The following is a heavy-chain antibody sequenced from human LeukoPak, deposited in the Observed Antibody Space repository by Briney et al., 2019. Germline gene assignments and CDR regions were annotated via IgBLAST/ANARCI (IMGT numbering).Heavy chain of an antibody. CDR3: AKADLYDSSGYYPLFDY. CDR2: ISGSGGST. D-gene: IGHD3-22*01. CDR1: GFTFSSYA. J-gene: IGHJ4*02. V-gene: IGHV3-23*01. Sequence: GGSLRLSCAASGFTFSSYAMSWVRQAPGKGLEWVSAISGSGGSTYYADSVKGRFTISRDNSKNTLYLQMNSLRAEDTAVYYCAKADLYDSSGYYPLFDYWGQGTLVTVSS.